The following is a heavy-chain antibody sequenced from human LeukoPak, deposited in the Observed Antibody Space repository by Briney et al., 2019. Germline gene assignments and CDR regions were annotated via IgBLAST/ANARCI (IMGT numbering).Heavy chain of an antibody. CDR2: INPNSGGT. CDR3: ASSGYSSSWYPPAGAFDI. V-gene: IGHV1-2*04. J-gene: IGHJ3*02. CDR1: GYTFTGYY. D-gene: IGHD6-13*01. Sequence: ASVKVPCKASGYTFTGYYMHWVRQAPGQGLEWMGWINPNSGGTNYAQKFQGWVTMTRDMSISTAYMELSRLRSDDTAVYYCASSGYSSSWYPPAGAFDIWGQGTMVTVSS.